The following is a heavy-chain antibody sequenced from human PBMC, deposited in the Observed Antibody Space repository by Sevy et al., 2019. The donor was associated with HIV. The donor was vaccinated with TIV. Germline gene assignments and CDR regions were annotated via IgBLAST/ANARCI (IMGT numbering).Heavy chain of an antibody. V-gene: IGHV3-11*06. D-gene: IGHD3-3*01. J-gene: IGHJ4*02. Sequence: GGSLRLSCAASRFTFSDYYMSWIRQAPGKGLEWISYISSGSSYTNYADSVKGRFTISRDNAKNTLYLQMNSLRAEDTAVYYCARESWSGPDYWGQGTLVTVSS. CDR3: ARESWSGPDY. CDR2: ISSGSSYT. CDR1: RFTFSDYY.